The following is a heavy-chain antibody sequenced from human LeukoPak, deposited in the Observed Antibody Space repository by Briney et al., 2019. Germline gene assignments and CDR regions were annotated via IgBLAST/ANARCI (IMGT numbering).Heavy chain of an antibody. CDR3: AREGGDV. J-gene: IGHJ6*02. D-gene: IGHD2-15*01. CDR1: GFVFSSYE. CDR2: ISDSGSSSI. V-gene: IGHV3-48*03. Sequence: GGSLRLSCAASGFVFSSYEMNWVRQPPGKGLEWVSYISDSGSSSIYYADSVKGRFTISRDNTKNSLYPQMNSLRVEDTAVYYCAREGGDVWGQGTTVTVSS.